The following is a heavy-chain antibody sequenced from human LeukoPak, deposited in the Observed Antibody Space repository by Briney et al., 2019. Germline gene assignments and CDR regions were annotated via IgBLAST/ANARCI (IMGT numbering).Heavy chain of an antibody. CDR3: ARPHTLDRTTKYYFDY. CDR2: IYPGDSDT. CDR1: GYTFTTSW. J-gene: IGHJ4*02. D-gene: IGHD1-26*01. V-gene: IGHV5-51*01. Sequence: GESLKISCKVSGYTFTTSWIGWVRQMPGKGLEWMGIIYPGDSDTKYSPSLQGQVTISADNSIDTTYLQWSSLKASDTAMYYCARPHTLDRTTKYYFDYWGQGTLVTVSS.